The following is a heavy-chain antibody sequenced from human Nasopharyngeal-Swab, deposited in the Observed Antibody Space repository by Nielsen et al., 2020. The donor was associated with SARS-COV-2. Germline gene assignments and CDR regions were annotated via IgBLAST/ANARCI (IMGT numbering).Heavy chain of an antibody. J-gene: IGHJ3*02. D-gene: IGHD3-22*01. CDR3: AHRRGYYYDSSGFPSDAFDI. V-gene: IGHV2-5*02. CDR2: IYWDDDK. Sequence: WIRQPPGKALEWLAFIYWDDDKRYSPSLKIRLTITKDASKNQVVLTMTNMGPVDTATYYCAHRRGYYYDSSGFPSDAFDIWGQGTMVTVSS.